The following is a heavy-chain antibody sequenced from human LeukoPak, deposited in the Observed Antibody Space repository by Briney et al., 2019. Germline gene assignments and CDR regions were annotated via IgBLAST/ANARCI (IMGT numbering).Heavy chain of an antibody. CDR2: IIPIFGTA. CDR1: GGTFSSYA. V-gene: IGHV1-69*01. J-gene: IGHJ4*02. CDR3: ARDLDSSGWYSGFDY. Sequence: GSSVKVSCKASGGTFSSYAISWVRQAPGQGLEWMGGIIPIFGTANYAQKFQGRVTITADESTSTAYMELSSLRAEDTAVYYCARDLDSSGWYSGFDYWGQGTLVTVSS. D-gene: IGHD6-19*01.